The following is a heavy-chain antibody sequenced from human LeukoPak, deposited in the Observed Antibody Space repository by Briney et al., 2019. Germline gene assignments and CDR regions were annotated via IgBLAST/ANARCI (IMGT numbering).Heavy chain of an antibody. CDR1: GGTFSSYA. CDR2: TIPIFGIA. D-gene: IGHD2-2*01. Sequence: ASVKVSCKASGGTFSSYAISWVRQAPGQGLEWMGRTIPIFGIANYAQKFQGRVTITADKSTSTAYMELSSLRSGDTAVYYCARDRSLIVVVPAAAPGWFDPWGQGTLVTVSS. V-gene: IGHV1-69*04. J-gene: IGHJ5*02. CDR3: ARDRSLIVVVPAAAPGWFDP.